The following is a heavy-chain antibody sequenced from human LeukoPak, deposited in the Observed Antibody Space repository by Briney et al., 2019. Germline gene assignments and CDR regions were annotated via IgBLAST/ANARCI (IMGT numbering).Heavy chain of an antibody. CDR3: TRRPFGGNTSPYWYFDV. V-gene: IGHV3-73*01. Sequence: GGTLRLSCAASGFAFTDSAMHWVRQASGKGLEWVGRIRNKPNNYATAYAASVKDRFTISRDDSKNTAFLQMNSLETEDTAVYYCTRRPFGGNTSPYWYFDVWGRGTLVTVSS. CDR1: GFAFTDSA. D-gene: IGHD4-23*01. CDR2: IRNKPNNYAT. J-gene: IGHJ2*01.